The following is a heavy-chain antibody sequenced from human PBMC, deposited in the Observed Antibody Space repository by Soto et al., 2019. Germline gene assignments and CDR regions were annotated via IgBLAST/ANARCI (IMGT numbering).Heavy chain of an antibody. CDR1: GFTFSSYS. Sequence: PGGSLRLSCAASGFTFSSYSMNWVRQAPGKGLEWVSYISSSSSTIYYADSVKGRFTISRDNAKNSLYLQMNSLRDEDTAVYYCARGTDYGGNSADFQHWGQGTLVTVSS. V-gene: IGHV3-48*02. D-gene: IGHD4-17*01. J-gene: IGHJ1*01. CDR2: ISSSSSTI. CDR3: ARGTDYGGNSADFQH.